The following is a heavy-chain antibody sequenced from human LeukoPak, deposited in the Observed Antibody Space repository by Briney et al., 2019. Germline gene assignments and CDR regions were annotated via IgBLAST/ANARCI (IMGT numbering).Heavy chain of an antibody. CDR3: ARADYYDSSGRLDP. CDR2: IYYSRST. V-gene: IGHV4-59*08. CDR1: GGSISSYY. D-gene: IGHD3-22*01. Sequence: PSETLSLTCTVSGGSISSYYWSWIRQPPGKGLEWIGYIYYSRSTNYNPSLKSRVTISVDTSKNQFSLKLSSVTAADTAVYYCARADYYDSSGRLDPWGQGTLVTVSS. J-gene: IGHJ5*02.